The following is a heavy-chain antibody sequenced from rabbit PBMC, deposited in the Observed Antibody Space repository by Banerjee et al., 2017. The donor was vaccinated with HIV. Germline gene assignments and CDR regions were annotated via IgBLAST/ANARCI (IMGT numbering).Heavy chain of an antibody. V-gene: IGHV1S43*01. CDR2: IYASNGNK. CDR3: ARASGSAYGMDL. J-gene: IGHJ6*01. D-gene: IGHD1-1*01. Sequence: QEQLEESGGGLVQPEGSLTLTCTASGFDLSSYYYMCWVRQAPGKGLELIACIYASNGNKDYASGVNGRFTISSHNAQNTLYLQLNSLTAADTATYFCARASGSAYGMDLWGPGTLVTVS. CDR1: GFDLSSYYY.